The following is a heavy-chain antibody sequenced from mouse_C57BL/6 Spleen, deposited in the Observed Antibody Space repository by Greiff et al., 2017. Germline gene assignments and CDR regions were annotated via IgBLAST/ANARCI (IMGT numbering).Heavy chain of an antibody. CDR3: AREELYFDY. J-gene: IGHJ2*01. V-gene: IGHV1-82*01. CDR1: GYAFSSSW. Sequence: QVQLKAPGPELVKPGASVKISCKASGYAFSSSWMNWVKQRPGKGLEWIGRIYPGDGDPNYNGKFKGKAPLTADKSSSTAYLQLSSLTSEDSAVYCCAREELYFDYGGQGTTLTVSS. CDR2: IYPGDGDP.